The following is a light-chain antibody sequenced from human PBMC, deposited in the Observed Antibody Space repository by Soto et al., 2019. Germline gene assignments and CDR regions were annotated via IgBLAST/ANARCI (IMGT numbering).Light chain of an antibody. J-gene: IGKJ5*01. CDR2: GAS. Sequence: EIVMTQSPDTLSVSPGERATLSCRASQSVRSSLAWYQQKPGQAPRLLIYGASYRATGIPDRFSGGGSGTDFTLTISRLEPEDFAVYYCQHYSSSPPAITFGQGTRLEIK. CDR1: QSVRSS. V-gene: IGKV3-20*01. CDR3: QHYSSSPPAIT.